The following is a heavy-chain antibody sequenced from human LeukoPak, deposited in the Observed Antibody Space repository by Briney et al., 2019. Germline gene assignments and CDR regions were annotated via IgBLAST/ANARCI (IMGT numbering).Heavy chain of an antibody. CDR3: ARDRGSSWFADY. CDR1: GYTFTGYY. CDR2: INPNSGGT. J-gene: IGHJ4*02. Sequence: ASVKVSCKASGYTFTGYYMHWVRQAPGQGLEWMGWINPNSGGTNYAQKFQGRVTMTRDTSISTAYMELSRLRYDDTAMYYCARDRGSSWFADYWGQGTLVTVSS. D-gene: IGHD6-13*01. V-gene: IGHV1-2*02.